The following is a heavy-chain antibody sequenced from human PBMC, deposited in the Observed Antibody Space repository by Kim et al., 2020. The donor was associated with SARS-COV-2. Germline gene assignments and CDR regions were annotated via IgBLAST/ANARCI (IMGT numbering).Heavy chain of an antibody. V-gene: IGHV3-23*01. Sequence: GGSLRLSCAASGFTFSSYAMSWVRQAPGKGLEWVSALSGSGGSTYYADSVKGRFTISRDNSKNTLYLQMNSLRAEDTAVYYCAKDPYYYDSSGYYPFDYWGQGTLVTVSS. J-gene: IGHJ4*02. D-gene: IGHD3-22*01. CDR1: GFTFSSYA. CDR3: AKDPYYYDSSGYYPFDY. CDR2: LSGSGGST.